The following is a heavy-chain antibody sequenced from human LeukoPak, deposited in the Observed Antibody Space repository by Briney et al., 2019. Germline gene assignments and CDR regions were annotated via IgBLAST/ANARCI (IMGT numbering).Heavy chain of an antibody. Sequence: ASVKVSCKASGGTFRSYAISWVRQAPRHGLEWMGGIIPIFGTANYAQKFQGRVTITADESTSTAYMELSSLRSEDTAVYYCARGGYYYDSSGYSHLPDYWGQGTLVTVSA. D-gene: IGHD3-22*01. J-gene: IGHJ4*02. CDR1: GGTFRSYA. V-gene: IGHV1-69*13. CDR3: ARGGYYYDSSGYSHLPDY. CDR2: IIPIFGTA.